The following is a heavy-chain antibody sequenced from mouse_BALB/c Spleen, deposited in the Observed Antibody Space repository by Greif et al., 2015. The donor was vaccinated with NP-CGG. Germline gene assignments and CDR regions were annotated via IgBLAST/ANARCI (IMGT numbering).Heavy chain of an antibody. V-gene: IGHV1-77*01. Sequence: VKLVESGPELVKPGASVKMSCKASGYTFTDYVISWVKQRTGQGLEWIGEIYPGSGSTYYNEKFKGKATLTADKSSNTAYMQLSSLTSEDSAAYFCARSGNYGYAMDYWGQGTSVTVSS. J-gene: IGHJ4*01. CDR2: IYPGSGST. D-gene: IGHD2-1*01. CDR1: GYTFTDYV. CDR3: ARSGNYGYAMDY.